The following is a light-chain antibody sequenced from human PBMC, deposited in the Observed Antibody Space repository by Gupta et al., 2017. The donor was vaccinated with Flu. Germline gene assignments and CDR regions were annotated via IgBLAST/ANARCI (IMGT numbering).Light chain of an antibody. J-gene: IGKJ4*01. Sequence: NYLDWYPHKPGLSPRLLIYGASSRASGIPDRFSGSGSGTDFTLTISRLEPEDVVVYYCLQGVELGLTFGQGTKVEIK. V-gene: IGKV3-20*01. CDR1: NY. CDR3: LQGVELGLT. CDR2: GAS.